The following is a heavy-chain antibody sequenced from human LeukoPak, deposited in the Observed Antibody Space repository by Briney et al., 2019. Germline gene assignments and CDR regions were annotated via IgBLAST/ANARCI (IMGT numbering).Heavy chain of an antibody. CDR2: IYYSGST. CDR1: GGSISNYY. Sequence: SETLSLTCTVSGGSISNYYWSWIRQPPGKGLEWVGYIYYSGSTNYNPSLKSRVTMSVDTSKNQFSLRLSSVTAADTAVYYCARDHNYDSSGYFLLDWGQGTLVTVSS. D-gene: IGHD3-22*01. CDR3: ARDHNYDSSGYFLLD. V-gene: IGHV4-59*12. J-gene: IGHJ4*02.